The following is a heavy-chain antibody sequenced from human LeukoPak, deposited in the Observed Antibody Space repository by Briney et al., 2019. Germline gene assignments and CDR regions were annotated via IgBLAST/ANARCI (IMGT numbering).Heavy chain of an antibody. J-gene: IGHJ5*02. V-gene: IGHV4-31*03. D-gene: IGHD4-17*01. CDR3: ARGGGWRTVTTRFDP. Sequence: SETLSLTCTVSGGSISSGDYYWSWIRQHPGKGLEWIGYIYYSGSTYYNPSLKSRVTISVDTSKNQFSLKLSSVTAADTAVYYCARGGGWRTVTTRFDPWGQGTLVTVSS. CDR1: GGSISSGDYY. CDR2: IYYSGST.